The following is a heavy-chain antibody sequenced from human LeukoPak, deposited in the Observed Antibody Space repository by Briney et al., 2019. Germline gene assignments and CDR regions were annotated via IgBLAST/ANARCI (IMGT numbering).Heavy chain of an antibody. CDR1: GVTFSSYA. J-gene: IGHJ4*02. D-gene: IGHD3-22*01. CDR3: ARCSPGDSSNFYAVLQY. CDR2: IIPVFGTT. V-gene: IGHV1-69*06. Sequence: SVKVSCKASGVTFSSYAVSSVRLTPGQGLEWLGGIIPVFGTTTYAQKFQAKVTMTADKSTNTAYLEISSLTSDDTAVYYCARCSPGDSSNFYAVLQYWGQGTQVTVST.